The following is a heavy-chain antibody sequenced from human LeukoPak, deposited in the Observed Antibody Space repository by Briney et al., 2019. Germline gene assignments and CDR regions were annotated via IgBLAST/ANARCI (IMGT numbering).Heavy chain of an antibody. CDR1: GFTFSDYY. D-gene: IGHD3-10*01. V-gene: IGHV3-11*01. CDR3: ARGSRLWFGELPYFDY. CDR2: ISSSGSTL. J-gene: IGHJ4*02. Sequence: GGSLRLSCAASGFTFSDYYMSWIRQAPGKGLEWVSYISSSGSTLYYADSVKGRFTISRDNAKNSLYLQMNSLRAEDTAVYYCARGSRLWFGELPYFDYWGQGTLVTVSS.